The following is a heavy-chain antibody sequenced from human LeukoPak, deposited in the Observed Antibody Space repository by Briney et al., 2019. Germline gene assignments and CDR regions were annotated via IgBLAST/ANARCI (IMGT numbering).Heavy chain of an antibody. Sequence: SETLSLTCTVSGGSISSHYWSWIRQPPGKGLEWIGYIYYSGSTNYNPSLKSRVTISVDTSKDQFSLKLSSVTAADTAVYYCAREVTRLGSGLDYRGQGTLVTVSS. J-gene: IGHJ4*02. D-gene: IGHD3-10*02. CDR3: AREVTRLGSGLDY. CDR1: GGSISSHY. CDR2: IYYSGST. V-gene: IGHV4-59*11.